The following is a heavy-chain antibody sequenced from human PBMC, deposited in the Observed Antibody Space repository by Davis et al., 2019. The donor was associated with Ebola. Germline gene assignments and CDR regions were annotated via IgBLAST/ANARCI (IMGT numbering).Heavy chain of an antibody. Sequence: PGGSLRLSCAASEFTFSSYVMSWVRQAPGKGLEWFSGISGSGDTTYYADSVKGRFTISRDNSKNTLYLQMNSLRAEDTAVYYCARGGEGWYGNYWGQGILVTVSS. D-gene: IGHD6-19*01. J-gene: IGHJ4*02. CDR1: EFTFSSYV. CDR2: ISGSGDTT. CDR3: ARGGEGWYGNY. V-gene: IGHV3-23*01.